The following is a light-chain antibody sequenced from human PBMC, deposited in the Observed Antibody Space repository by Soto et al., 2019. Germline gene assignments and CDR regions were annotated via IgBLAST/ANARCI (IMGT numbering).Light chain of an antibody. V-gene: IGLV4-69*01. CDR1: SGHSSYA. J-gene: IGLJ2*01. Sequence: QPVLTQSPSASASLGASVKLTCTLSSGHSSYAIAWHQQQPEKGPRYLMKLNSDGSHSKGDEIPDRFSGSSSGAERYLTISSLQSEDEADYYCQTYEVFGGGTKVTVL. CDR2: LNSDGSH. CDR3: QTYEV.